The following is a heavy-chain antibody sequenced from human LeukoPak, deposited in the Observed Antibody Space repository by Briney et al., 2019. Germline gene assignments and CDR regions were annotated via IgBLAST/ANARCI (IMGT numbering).Heavy chain of an antibody. J-gene: IGHJ6*03. Sequence: SQTLSLTCAVYGRSFSGYYWSWIRQPPGKGLEWIGEINQSESTNYSPSLKSRVTISVDMSKNKFSLKLSSVTAADTAVYYCARGGIAVAGNRRINYYYYMDVWGKGTTVTVSS. V-gene: IGHV4-34*01. CDR2: INQSEST. CDR3: ARGGIAVAGNRRINYYYYMDV. CDR1: GRSFSGYY. D-gene: IGHD6-19*01.